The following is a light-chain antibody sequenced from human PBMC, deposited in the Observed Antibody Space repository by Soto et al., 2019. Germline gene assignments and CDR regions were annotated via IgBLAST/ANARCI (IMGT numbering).Light chain of an antibody. V-gene: IGKV3-11*01. CDR1: ESIRTF. CDR2: GAS. Sequence: EIVLTQSPATLSLSPGERATLSCRASESIRTFLAWYQQKPGQAPRLLIYGASNRATGIPARFSGSGSGADFSLTISSLDPEDLAVYYCQQRTNCPPYTFGQGTKLEIK. CDR3: QQRTNCPPYT. J-gene: IGKJ2*01.